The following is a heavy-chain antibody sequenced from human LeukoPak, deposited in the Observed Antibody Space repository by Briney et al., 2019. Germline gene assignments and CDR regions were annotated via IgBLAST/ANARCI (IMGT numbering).Heavy chain of an antibody. Sequence: ASVKVSCKASGYTFTSYDINWVRQATGQGLEWMGWMNPNSGNTGYAQKFQGRVTITRNTSISTAYMELSSLRSEDTAVYYCARVQLERRPYYYYYMDVWGKGTTVTVSS. CDR2: MNPNSGNT. D-gene: IGHD1-1*01. CDR1: GYTFTSYD. CDR3: ARVQLERRPYYYYYMDV. J-gene: IGHJ6*03. V-gene: IGHV1-8*03.